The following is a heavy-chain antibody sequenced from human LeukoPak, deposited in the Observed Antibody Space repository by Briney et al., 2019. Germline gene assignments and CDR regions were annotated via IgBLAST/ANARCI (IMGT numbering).Heavy chain of an antibody. CDR1: GGSISSSSYY. J-gene: IGHJ4*02. Sequence: ETSETLSLTCTVSGGSISSSSYYWGWIRQPPGKGLEWIGSIYYSGSTYYNPSLKSRVTISVDTSKNHFSLKMSSVTAADTAVYYCARSSGTGTFSYWGQGTLVTVSS. V-gene: IGHV4-39*02. CDR3: ARSSGTGTFSY. CDR2: IYYSGST. D-gene: IGHD6-25*01.